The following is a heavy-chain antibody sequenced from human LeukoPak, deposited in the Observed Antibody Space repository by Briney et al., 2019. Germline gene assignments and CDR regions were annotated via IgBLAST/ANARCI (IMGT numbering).Heavy chain of an antibody. D-gene: IGHD1-7*01. Sequence: ASVTVSCKASGHTFTSYGISWVRQAPGQGLEWMGWISAYNGNTNYAQKLQGRVTMTTDTSTSTAYMELRSLRSDDTAVYYCARDRRLRNPPYNWNYGGDYYYYMDVWGKGTTVTVSS. CDR2: ISAYNGNT. CDR3: ARDRRLRNPPYNWNYGGDYYYYMDV. CDR1: GHTFTSYG. J-gene: IGHJ6*03. V-gene: IGHV1-18*01.